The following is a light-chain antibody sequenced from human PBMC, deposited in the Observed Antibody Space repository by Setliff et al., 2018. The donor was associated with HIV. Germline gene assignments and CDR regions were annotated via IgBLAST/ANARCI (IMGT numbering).Light chain of an antibody. CDR1: SSDVGGYNY. CDR3: SSYTRSDTYV. CDR2: EVS. J-gene: IGLJ1*01. V-gene: IGLV2-14*01. Sequence: SALTQPASVSGSPGQSITISCTGTSSDVGGYNYVSWYQQHPGKAPKLIIYEVSNQPSGVSNRFSGSKSGNTASLTISGLQAEDEADYSCSSYTRSDTYVFGTGTKVTVL.